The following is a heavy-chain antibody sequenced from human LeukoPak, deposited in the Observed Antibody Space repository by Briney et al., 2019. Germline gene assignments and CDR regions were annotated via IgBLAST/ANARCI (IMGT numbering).Heavy chain of an antibody. CDR1: GFTFSSYW. D-gene: IGHD2-2*01. V-gene: IGHV3-74*01. Sequence: PGGSLRLSCAASGFTFSSYWMHWVRQAPGKGQVWVSRINSDGSSTSYADSVKGRFTISRDNAKNTLYLQMNSLRAEDTAVYYCASEGYCSSTSCYDYWGQGTLVTVSS. CDR3: ASEGYCSSTSCYDY. CDR2: INSDGSST. J-gene: IGHJ4*02.